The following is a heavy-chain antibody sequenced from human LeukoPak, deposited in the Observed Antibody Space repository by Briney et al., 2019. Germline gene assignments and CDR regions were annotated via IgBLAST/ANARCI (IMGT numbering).Heavy chain of an antibody. V-gene: IGHV3-53*01. D-gene: IGHD3-22*01. J-gene: IGHJ4*02. CDR3: AKSKRYYYDSSGNQQPTDY. CDR2: FYSGGDT. Sequence: GGSLRLSCAVSGFTVSSNHMSWVRQAPGKGLEWVSVFYSGGDTHYADSVKGRFTISRDNSKNTLYLQMNSLRAEDTAVYYCAKSKRYYYDSSGNQQPTDYWGQGTLVTVSS. CDR1: GFTVSSNH.